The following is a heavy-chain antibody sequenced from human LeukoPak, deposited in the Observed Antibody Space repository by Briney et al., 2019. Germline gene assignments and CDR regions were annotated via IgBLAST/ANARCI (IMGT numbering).Heavy chain of an antibody. CDR3: ARMNSGANAFDI. J-gene: IGHJ3*02. V-gene: IGHV1-18*01. Sequence: GASVKVSCKAPGYTFTSYGISWVRQAPGQGLEWMGWISAYNGNTNYAQKLRGRVTMTTDTSTSTAYMELRSLRSDDTAVYYCARMNSGANAFDIWGQGTMVTVSS. CDR1: GYTFTSYG. CDR2: ISAYNGNT. D-gene: IGHD5-12*01.